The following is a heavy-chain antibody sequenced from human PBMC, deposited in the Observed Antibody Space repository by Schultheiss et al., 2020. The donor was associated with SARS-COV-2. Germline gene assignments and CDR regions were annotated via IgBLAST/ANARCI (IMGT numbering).Heavy chain of an antibody. J-gene: IGHJ4*02. Sequence: GGSLRLSCAASGFTFSTYWLHWVRQAPGKGLEWVSVIYSGGSTYYADSVKGRFTISRDNSKNTLYLQMNSLRDEDRAVYYCARESRVSGAFDFWGQGTLVTVSS. CDR2: IYSGGST. CDR1: GFTFSTYW. D-gene: IGHD4/OR15-4a*01. CDR3: ARESRVSGAFDF. V-gene: IGHV3-53*01.